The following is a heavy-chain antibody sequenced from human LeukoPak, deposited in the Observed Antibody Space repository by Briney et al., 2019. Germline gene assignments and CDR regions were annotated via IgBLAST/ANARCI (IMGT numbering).Heavy chain of an antibody. CDR1: GFTFNNYA. J-gene: IGHJ4*02. Sequence: GGSLRLSCAASGFTFNNYAMRWVRQAPGKGLEWVSAISGSGGSTYYADSVKDRFTISRDNSKNTLHLQMNSLRAEDTAVYYSARASGIYFDFWGQGTLVTVSS. CDR2: ISGSGGST. V-gene: IGHV3-23*01. CDR3: ARASGIYFDF. D-gene: IGHD1-26*01.